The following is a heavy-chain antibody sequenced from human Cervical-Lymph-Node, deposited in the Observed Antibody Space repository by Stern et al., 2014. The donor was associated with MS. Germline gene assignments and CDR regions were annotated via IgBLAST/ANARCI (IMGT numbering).Heavy chain of an antibody. D-gene: IGHD5-12*01. CDR2: ISWSSGTI. V-gene: IGHV3-9*01. Sequence: EVQLVESGGGLVQPGRSLRLSCAASGFTFDDYAMHWVRQAPGKGLEWVSGISWSSGTIGYADSVKGRFTISRDNAKNSLYLQMNSLRAEDTALYYCAKDRGTSLSYSGWYVHWGQGTLVTVS. CDR3: AKDRGTSLSYSGWYVH. J-gene: IGHJ5*02. CDR1: GFTFDDYA.